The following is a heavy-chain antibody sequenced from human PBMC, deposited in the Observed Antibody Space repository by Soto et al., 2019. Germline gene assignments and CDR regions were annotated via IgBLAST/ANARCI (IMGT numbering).Heavy chain of an antibody. CDR3: ARSLRRSPSL. CDR2: MTPNSGGT. Sequence: GASVKVSCKASGYTFETYDIVWVWQATGQGLEWMGWMTPNSGGTVYAQRFQGRVTISPDTSKNQFSLELSSVTAADTAVYYCARSLRRSPSLWGQGTLVTVSS. J-gene: IGHJ4*02. V-gene: IGHV1-8*02. D-gene: IGHD2-8*01. CDR1: GYTFETYD.